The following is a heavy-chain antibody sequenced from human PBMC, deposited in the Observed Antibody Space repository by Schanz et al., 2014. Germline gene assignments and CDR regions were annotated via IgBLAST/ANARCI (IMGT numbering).Heavy chain of an antibody. CDR2: FYHNEGV. CDR3: ARHIDRFGASHFDF. V-gene: IGHV4-39*01. D-gene: IGHD3-10*01. CDR1: GASITTRGYY. J-gene: IGHJ4*02. Sequence: QMRLQEAGPGLVRPSETLSLTCSVAGASITTRGYYWGWVRQAPGMGLEWIGSFYHNEGVYYNPSLKSRVFTSFDVSKNRFPMNLTSVTAADTALYYCARHIDRFGASHFDFWGQGILVTVSS.